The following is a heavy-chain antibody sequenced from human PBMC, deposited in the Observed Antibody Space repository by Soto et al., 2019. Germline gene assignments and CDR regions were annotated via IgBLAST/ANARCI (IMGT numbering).Heavy chain of an antibody. CDR3: ASRTTGDYYYYYMDF. D-gene: IGHD4-4*01. CDR2: IYYSGST. CDR1: GGSISSSSYY. Sequence: LSLTCTVSGGSISSSSYYWGWIRQPPGKGLEWIGSIYYSGSTYYNPSLKSRVTISVDTSKNQFSLKLSSVTAADTAVYYCASRTTGDYYYYYMDFWGKGTTV. V-gene: IGHV4-39*01. J-gene: IGHJ6*03.